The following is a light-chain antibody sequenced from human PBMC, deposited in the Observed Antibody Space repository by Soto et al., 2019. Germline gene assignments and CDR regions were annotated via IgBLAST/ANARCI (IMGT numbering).Light chain of an antibody. J-gene: IGLJ2*01. CDR1: SSDVGGYKF. Sequence: QSALTQPASVSWSPGQSITISCTGTSSDVGGYKFFSWYQPHPGKAPKLIIYDVTNRPSGVSDRFSGSKSGNTASLTISGLQAEAAAGYSCSSYASGTTRVFGGGTKLTGL. CDR2: DVT. CDR3: SSYASGTTRV. V-gene: IGLV2-14*01.